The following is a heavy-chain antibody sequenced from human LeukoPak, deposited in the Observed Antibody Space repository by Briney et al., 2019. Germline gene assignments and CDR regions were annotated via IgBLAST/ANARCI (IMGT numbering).Heavy chain of an antibody. D-gene: IGHD3-9*01. CDR3: ARLSKGRFFDYVFDF. Sequence: SETLSLTCTVSGDSFSDTIYYWGWIRQPPGQGLQWIGNIYYTGSTYYIPSLRSRVTMSVDTSKNQFSLKMSSVTAADTAVYYCARLSKGRFFDYVFDFWGQGTLLTVSS. CDR1: GDSFSDTIYY. CDR2: IYYTGST. J-gene: IGHJ4*02. V-gene: IGHV4-39*01.